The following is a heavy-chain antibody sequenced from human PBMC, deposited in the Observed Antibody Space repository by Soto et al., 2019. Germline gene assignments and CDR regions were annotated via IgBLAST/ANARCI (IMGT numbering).Heavy chain of an antibody. CDR3: ARDLSRGYSYDRFDY. J-gene: IGHJ4*02. V-gene: IGHV3-48*02. Sequence: GGSLRLSCAAYGFTFSSYSINWVRQAPGKGLEWVSYISISSSTIYYADSVKGRFTISRDNAKNSLYLQMNSLRDEDTAVYYCARDLSRGYSYDRFDYWGQGTLVTVSS. D-gene: IGHD5-18*01. CDR2: ISISSSTI. CDR1: GFTFSSYS.